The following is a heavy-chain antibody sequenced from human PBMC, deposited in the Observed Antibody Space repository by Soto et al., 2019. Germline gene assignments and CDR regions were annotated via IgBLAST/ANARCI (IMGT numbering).Heavy chain of an antibody. CDR2: IKRKADGGTT. CDR3: STEGYSSSWDLDY. D-gene: IGHD6-13*01. V-gene: IGHV3-15*07. J-gene: IGHJ4*02. Sequence: GGSLRLSCAASGFTISNAWMNWVRQAPGKGLEWVGRIKRKADGGTTNYAAPVKGRFTISRDDSKNTLYLQMNSLKTEDTAVYYCSTEGYSSSWDLDYWGQGTLVTVSS. CDR1: GFTISNAW.